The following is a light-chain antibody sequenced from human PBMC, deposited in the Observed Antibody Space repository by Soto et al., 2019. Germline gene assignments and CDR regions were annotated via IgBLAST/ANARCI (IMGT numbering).Light chain of an antibody. Sequence: IQWTQSPSSLSSSVGDRVTLTCRASQGISSYLNWYQPKPGKAPKLLIYAASSLQSGVPSRLSGSGSGTDFTLTISSMQPEDSATYYCQQSYSTLTFGPGTKVDIK. V-gene: IGKV1-39*01. J-gene: IGKJ3*01. CDR3: QQSYSTLT. CDR2: AAS. CDR1: QGISSY.